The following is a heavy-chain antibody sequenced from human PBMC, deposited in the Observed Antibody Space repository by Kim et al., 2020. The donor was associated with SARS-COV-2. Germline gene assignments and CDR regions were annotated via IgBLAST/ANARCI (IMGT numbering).Heavy chain of an antibody. V-gene: IGHV3-73*01. J-gene: IGHJ3*02. CDR1: GFTFSGSA. CDR3: TTLGGGYTQGGAFDI. CDR2: IRSKANSYAT. Sequence: GGSLRLSCAASGFTFSGSAMHWVRQASGKGLEWVGRIRSKANSYATAYAASVKGRFTISRDDSKNTAYLQMNSLKTEDTAVYYCTTLGGGYTQGGAFDIWGQGTMVTVSS. D-gene: IGHD5-12*01.